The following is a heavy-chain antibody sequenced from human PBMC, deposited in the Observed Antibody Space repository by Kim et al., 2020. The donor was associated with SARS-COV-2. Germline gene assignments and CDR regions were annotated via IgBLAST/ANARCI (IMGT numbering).Heavy chain of an antibody. Sequence: SETLSLTCTVSGGSISSRSYYWGWIRQPPGKGLEWIGSIYYSGSTYYNPSLKSRVTISVDTSKNQFSLKLSSVTAADTAVYYCARLESTVVDAFDIWGQGTMVTVSS. V-gene: IGHV4-39*01. D-gene: IGHD2-15*01. CDR1: GGSISSRSYY. CDR2: IYYSGST. J-gene: IGHJ3*02. CDR3: ARLESTVVDAFDI.